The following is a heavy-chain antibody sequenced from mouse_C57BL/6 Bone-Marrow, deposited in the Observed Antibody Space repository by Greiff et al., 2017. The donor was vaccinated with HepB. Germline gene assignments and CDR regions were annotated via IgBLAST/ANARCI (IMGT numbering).Heavy chain of an antibody. CDR1: GFTFKNNY. V-gene: IGHV14-3*01. CDR3: ACDYYGSSYDAMDY. Sequence: EVQVVQSVAELVRPGASVKLSCTASGFTFKNNYMHWVKQRPEQGLEWIGRIDPANGNTNYAPKFQGKATITADTSSNTAYLQLSSLTSEATAIYYCACDYYGSSYDAMDYWGQGTSVTVSS. CDR2: IDPANGNT. J-gene: IGHJ4*01. D-gene: IGHD1-1*01.